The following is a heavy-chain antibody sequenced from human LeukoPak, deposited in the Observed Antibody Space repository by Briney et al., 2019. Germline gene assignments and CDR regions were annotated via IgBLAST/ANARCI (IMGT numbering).Heavy chain of an antibody. Sequence: GRSLRLSCAASGFTFSSYGMHWVRQAPGKGLEWVAVIWYDGSNKYYADSVKGRFTISRDNSKNTLYLLMNSLRAEDTAVYYCAKDYQRAVALTWSYWGQGTLVTVSS. V-gene: IGHV3-33*06. CDR3: AKDYQRAVALTWSY. CDR1: GFTFSSYG. D-gene: IGHD6-19*01. CDR2: IWYDGSNK. J-gene: IGHJ4*02.